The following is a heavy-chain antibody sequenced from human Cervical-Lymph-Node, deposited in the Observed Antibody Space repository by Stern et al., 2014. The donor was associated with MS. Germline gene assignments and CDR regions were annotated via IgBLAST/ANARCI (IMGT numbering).Heavy chain of an antibody. V-gene: IGHV3-33*01. CDR2: TWPTGNQK. D-gene: IGHD3-16*01. Sequence: EQLVESGGGVVQPGRSLTVSCAASGFTLSSYGMHWVRQDPGKRLEWVAVTWPTGNQKYYADSVKGRFTITRDISKNTLYLQMSSLRGDDTAVYYCVRDRDDSLLNGGQGTLVTVSS. CDR1: GFTLSSYG. CDR3: VRDRDDSLLN. J-gene: IGHJ4*02.